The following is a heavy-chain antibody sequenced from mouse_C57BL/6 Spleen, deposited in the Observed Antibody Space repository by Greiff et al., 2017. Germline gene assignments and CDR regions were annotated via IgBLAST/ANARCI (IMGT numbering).Heavy chain of an antibody. CDR2: INYDGSST. D-gene: IGHD1-1*02. V-gene: IGHV5-16*01. Sequence: EVKVVESEGGLVQPGSSMKLSCTASGFTFSDYYMAWVRQVPEKGLEWVANINYDGSSTYYLDSLKSRFIISRDNAKNILYLQMSSLKSEDTATYYCARGGTYYPHWYFDVWGTGTTVTVSS. J-gene: IGHJ1*03. CDR3: ARGGTYYPHWYFDV. CDR1: GFTFSDYY.